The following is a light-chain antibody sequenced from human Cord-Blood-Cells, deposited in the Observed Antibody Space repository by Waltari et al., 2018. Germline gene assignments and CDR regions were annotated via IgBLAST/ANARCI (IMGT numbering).Light chain of an antibody. V-gene: IGLV2-8*01. CDR2: EFS. CDR3: SSYAGSNNLV. Sequence: QSALTQPPSASGSPGQSVTISCTGTSSDVGGYNYVSWYQQHPGKAPKLMIYEFSKRPSGVPVRCSGSTSGNPASLTVSGLQAEDEADYYCSSYAGSNNLVFGGGTKLTVL. J-gene: IGLJ2*01. CDR1: SSDVGGYNY.